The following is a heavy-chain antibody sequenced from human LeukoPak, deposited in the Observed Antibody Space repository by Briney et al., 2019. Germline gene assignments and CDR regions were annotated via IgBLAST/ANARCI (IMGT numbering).Heavy chain of an antibody. V-gene: IGHV4-4*09. J-gene: IGHJ2*01. CDR3: ARFHSGPSGWYVLWYFDL. D-gene: IGHD6-19*01. CDR1: GGSVSSYY. Sequence: SETLSLTCTVSGGSVSSYYWSWLRQPPGKGLEWIGYIYNNENTKYNSSLTSRVTMSVDTSKNQIFLKLSSVTAADTAVYYCARFHSGPSGWYVLWYFDLWGRGTLVTVSS. CDR2: IYNNENT.